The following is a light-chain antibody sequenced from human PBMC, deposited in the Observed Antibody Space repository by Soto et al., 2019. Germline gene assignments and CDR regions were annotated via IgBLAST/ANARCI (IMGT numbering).Light chain of an antibody. J-gene: IGKJ1*01. V-gene: IGKV3-15*01. CDR1: QGVSSN. CDR2: RAS. Sequence: EIVMTQAPATLSVSPGERATLSCRASQGVSSNLAWYQQKPGQSPRLLIYRASTRATGVPARFSGSGSGTEFNLTISSLQSEDFAVYYGQQSNNWPKMFCQGTKV. CDR3: QQSNNWPKM.